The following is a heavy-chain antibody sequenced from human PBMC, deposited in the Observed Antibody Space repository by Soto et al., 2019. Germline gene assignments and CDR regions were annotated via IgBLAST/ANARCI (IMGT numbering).Heavy chain of an antibody. V-gene: IGHV1-69*13. D-gene: IGHD3-22*01. J-gene: IGHJ4*02. CDR2: IIPIFGTA. CDR3: ARAPNYYDSSGYYFYFDY. CDR1: GGTFSSYA. Sequence: SVKVSCKASGGTFSSYAISWVRQAPGQGLGWMGGIIPIFGTANYAQKFQGRVTITADESTSTAYMELSSLRSEDTAVYYCARAPNYYDSSGYYFYFDYWGQGTLVTVSS.